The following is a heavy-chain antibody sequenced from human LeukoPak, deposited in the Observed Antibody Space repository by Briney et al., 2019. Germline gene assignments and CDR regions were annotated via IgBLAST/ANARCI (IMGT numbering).Heavy chain of an antibody. J-gene: IGHJ4*02. CDR1: GGSFSGYY. Sequence: SETLSHTCAVYGGSFSGYYWSWIRQPPGKGLEWIGEINHSGSTNYNPSLKSRVTISVDTSKNQFSLKLSSVTAADTAVYYCARGGISGYVYWGQGTLVTVSS. CDR2: INHSGST. V-gene: IGHV4-34*01. CDR3: ARGGISGYVY. D-gene: IGHD5-12*01.